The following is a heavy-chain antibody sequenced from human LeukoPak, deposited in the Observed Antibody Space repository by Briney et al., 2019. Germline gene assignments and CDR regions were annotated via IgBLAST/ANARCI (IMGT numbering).Heavy chain of an antibody. Sequence: GGSLRLSCAASGLSFSSYDMNWVRQAPGKGLEWISYISSGGSTIYYADSVKGRFTISRDNAKNSLYLQMNSLRAEDTAVYYCAGLGDRDAFDVWGQGTMVTVSS. CDR1: GLSFSSYD. CDR3: AGLGDRDAFDV. CDR2: ISSGGSTI. V-gene: IGHV3-48*03. J-gene: IGHJ3*01. D-gene: IGHD3-16*01.